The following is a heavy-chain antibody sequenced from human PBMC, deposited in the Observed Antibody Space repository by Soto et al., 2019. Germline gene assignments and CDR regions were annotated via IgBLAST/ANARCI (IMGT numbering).Heavy chain of an antibody. CDR3: ARLRDIVATNYYFDY. V-gene: IGHV1-69*12. CDR2: IIPIFGTA. Sequence: QVQLVQSGAEVKKPGSSVKVSCKASGGTFSSYAISWVRQAPGQGLEWMGGIIPIFGTANYAQKFQGRVTITADESTSTAYMERSSLRSEDTAVYYCARLRDIVATNYYFDYWCQGTLVTVSS. J-gene: IGHJ4*02. CDR1: GGTFSSYA. D-gene: IGHD5-12*01.